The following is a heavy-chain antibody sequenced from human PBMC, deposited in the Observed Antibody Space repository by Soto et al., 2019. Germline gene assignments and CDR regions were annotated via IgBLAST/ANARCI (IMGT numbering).Heavy chain of an antibody. CDR2: ISAYNGNT. V-gene: IGHV1-18*01. J-gene: IGHJ4*01. CDR1: GCTITRYG. Sequence: ASVMPSCKASGCTITRYGISSVRQAPGQGLEWMGWISAYNGNTNYAQKLQGRVTMTTDTSTSTAYMELRSLRSDDTAVYYCARDYGIAVAGNPAFYWG. D-gene: IGHD6-19*01. CDR3: ARDYGIAVAGNPAFY.